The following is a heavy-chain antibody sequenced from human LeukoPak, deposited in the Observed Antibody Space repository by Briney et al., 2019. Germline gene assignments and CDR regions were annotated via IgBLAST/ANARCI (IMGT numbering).Heavy chain of an antibody. CDR3: ARDPVTYLSEYSSSWYPWFDP. V-gene: IGHV3-30*02. Sequence: GGSLRLSCAASGFTFSSYGMYWVRQAPGKGLEWVAFIRYDGSNKYYADSVKGRFTISRDNSKNTLYLQMKSLRAEDTAVYYCARDPVTYLSEYSSSWYPWFDPWGQGTLVTVSS. D-gene: IGHD6-13*01. J-gene: IGHJ5*02. CDR1: GFTFSSYG. CDR2: IRYDGSNK.